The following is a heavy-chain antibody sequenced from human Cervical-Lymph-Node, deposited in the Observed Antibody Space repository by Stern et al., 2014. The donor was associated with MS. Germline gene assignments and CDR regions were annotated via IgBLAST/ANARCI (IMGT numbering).Heavy chain of an antibody. CDR3: TTDYGPMRQTNSFVRPQIIDY. CDR1: GFTFNNAW. V-gene: IGHV3-15*01. Sequence: VQLVESGGGLVKPGGSLRLSCAASGFTFNNAWMTWVRQAPGKGLEWLARIKTKFYGETTDYAAAVKGRFTISRDDSQNTLYLQMNSLKTEDTAVYFCTTDYGPMRQTNSFVRPQIIDYSGQGTLVTISS. J-gene: IGHJ4*02. D-gene: IGHD2-8*01. CDR2: IKTKFYGETT.